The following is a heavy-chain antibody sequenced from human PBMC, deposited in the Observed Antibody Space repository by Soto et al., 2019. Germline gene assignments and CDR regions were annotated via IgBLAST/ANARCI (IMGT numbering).Heavy chain of an antibody. CDR3: TTDSYSTIIIVRFDY. V-gene: IGHV3-15*07. CDR2: IKSKTDGGTT. CDR1: GVSLRNAG. Sequence: PGGCLGLSCAASGVSLRNAGVNWVRQAPGKGLEWVGRIKSKTDGGTTDYAEPVKGRFAISRDDSNNMVYLQMNSLKIEDTAVYYCTTDSYSTIIIVRFDYWGHGTLVTVSS. J-gene: IGHJ4*01. D-gene: IGHD3-22*01.